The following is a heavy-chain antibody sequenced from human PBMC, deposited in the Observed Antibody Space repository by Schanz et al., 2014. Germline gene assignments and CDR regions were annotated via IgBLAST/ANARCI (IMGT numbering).Heavy chain of an antibody. Sequence: EVQLVESGGGLIHPGGSLRLSCAVSGFTVNTNYMTWVRQAPGKGLECVSILYIRSTYYADSVKGRFTISRDNSKNMVFLQMNSLRVEDTAIYYCARGKAYTAGTPMNWFDPWGQGTLVTVSS. J-gene: IGHJ5*02. CDR1: GFTVNTNY. D-gene: IGHD2-21*01. V-gene: IGHV3-53*01. CDR3: ARGKAYTAGTPMNWFDP. CDR2: LYIRST.